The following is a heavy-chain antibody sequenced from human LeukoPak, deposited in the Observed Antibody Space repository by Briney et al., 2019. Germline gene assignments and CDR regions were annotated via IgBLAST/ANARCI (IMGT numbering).Heavy chain of an antibody. Sequence: GASVKVSCKASGYTFTGYYMHRVRQAPGQGLEWMGWINPNSGGTNYAQKFQGRVTMTRDTSISTAYMELSRLRSDDTAVYYCARADYGDYLATWFDPWGQGTLVTVSS. J-gene: IGHJ5*02. CDR2: INPNSGGT. D-gene: IGHD4-17*01. CDR1: GYTFTGYY. V-gene: IGHV1-2*02. CDR3: ARADYGDYLATWFDP.